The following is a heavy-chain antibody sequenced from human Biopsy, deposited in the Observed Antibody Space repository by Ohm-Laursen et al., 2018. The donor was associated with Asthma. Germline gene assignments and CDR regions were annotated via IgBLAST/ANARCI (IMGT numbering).Heavy chain of an antibody. J-gene: IGHJ4*02. CDR3: VRHQYSSSWSTFDY. V-gene: IGHV4-39*01. CDR2: MYHSGSP. CDR1: GGSITSSSYY. Sequence: TLSLTCTVSGGSITSSSYYWGWIRQPPGKGMEWIGSMYHSGSPYYPPSLKSRATISVDTSKNQLSLKLSFVTAADTAVYFCVRHQYSSSWSTFDYWGQGALVTVSS. D-gene: IGHD3-22*01.